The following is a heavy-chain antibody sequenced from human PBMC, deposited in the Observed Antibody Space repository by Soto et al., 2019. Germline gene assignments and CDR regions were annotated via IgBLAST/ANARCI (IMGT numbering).Heavy chain of an antibody. CDR1: GGSFSGYY. CDR2: INHSGST. V-gene: IGHV4-34*01. J-gene: IGHJ5*02. CDR3: ALRVPTVTTGWFDP. Sequence: SETLSLTCAVYGGSFSGYYWSWSRQPPGKGLEWIGEINHSGSTNYNPSLKSRVTISVDTSKNQFSLKLSSVTAADTAVYYCALRVPTVTTGWFDPWGQGTLVTVSS. D-gene: IGHD4-4*01.